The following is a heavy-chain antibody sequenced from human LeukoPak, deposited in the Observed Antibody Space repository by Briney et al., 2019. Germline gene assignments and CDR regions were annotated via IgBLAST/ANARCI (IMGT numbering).Heavy chain of an antibody. CDR2: IYHSGST. CDR3: ARSGHTEDDAFDI. D-gene: IGHD1-14*01. J-gene: IGHJ3*02. CDR1: GYSISSGYY. V-gene: IGHV4-38-2*02. Sequence: SETLSLTCTVSGYSISSGYYWGWIRQPPGKGLEWIGSIYHSGSTYYNPSLKSRVTISVDTSKNQFSLKLSSVTAADTAVYYCARSGHTEDDAFDIWGQGTMVTVSS.